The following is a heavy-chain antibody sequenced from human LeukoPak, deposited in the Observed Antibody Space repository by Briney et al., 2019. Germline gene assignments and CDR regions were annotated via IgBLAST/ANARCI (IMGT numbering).Heavy chain of an antibody. CDR1: GVSIRSFY. D-gene: IGHD1-20*01. V-gene: IGHV4-34*01. CDR3: AKLTGILLGGYNWFDP. Sequence: SETLSLTGSVSGVSIRSFYGGWVRQPPGKGLEWIGEINHSGSTNYNPSLKSRVTISVDTSKNQFSLKLSSVTAADTAVYYCAKLTGILLGGYNWFDPWGQGTLVTVSS. J-gene: IGHJ5*02. CDR2: INHSGST.